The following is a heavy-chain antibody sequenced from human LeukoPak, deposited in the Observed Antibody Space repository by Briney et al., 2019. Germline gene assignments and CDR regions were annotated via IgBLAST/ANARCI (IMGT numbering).Heavy chain of an antibody. Sequence: SETLSLTCAVYGGSFSDYYWSWIRQPPGKGLEWIGEINHSGSTNYNPSLKRRVTMPVDTSKNQFSLKLSSVTAADTAVYYCAGSIAARLDYWGQGTLVSVSS. D-gene: IGHD6-6*01. CDR3: AGSIAARLDY. CDR2: INHSGST. V-gene: IGHV4-34*01. J-gene: IGHJ4*02. CDR1: GGSFSDYY.